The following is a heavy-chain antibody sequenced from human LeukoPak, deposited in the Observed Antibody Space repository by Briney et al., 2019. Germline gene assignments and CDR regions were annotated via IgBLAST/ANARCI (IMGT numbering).Heavy chain of an antibody. CDR1: GYSISSGYY. J-gene: IGHJ6*02. V-gene: IGHV4-61*02. D-gene: IGHD1-26*01. CDR3: ARDRAGGSYVYYYYGMDV. CDR2: IYTSGST. Sequence: SETLFLTCAVSGYSISSGYYWGWIRQPAGKGLEWIGRIYTSGSTNYNPSLKSRVTISVDTSKNQFSLKLSSVTAADTAVYYCARDRAGGSYVYYYYGMDVWGQGTTVTVSS.